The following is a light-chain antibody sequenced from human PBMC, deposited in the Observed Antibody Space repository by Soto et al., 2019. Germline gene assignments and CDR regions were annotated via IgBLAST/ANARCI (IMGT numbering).Light chain of an antibody. CDR2: EVT. V-gene: IGLV2-14*01. J-gene: IGLJ1*01. CDR3: SSHTSGRTRV. Sequence: SVLTQPASVSGSPGPSIALSCTGTSSDVGGYDYVSWYQQQPDKAPKLMIYEVTKRPSGVSNRFSGSKSGNTASLTISGLQAEDEADYYCSSHTSGRTRVFGTGTKLTVL. CDR1: SSDVGGYDY.